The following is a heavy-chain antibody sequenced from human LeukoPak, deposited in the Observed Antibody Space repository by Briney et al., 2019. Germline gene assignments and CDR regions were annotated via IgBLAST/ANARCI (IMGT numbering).Heavy chain of an antibody. D-gene: IGHD3-10*01. J-gene: IGHJ3*02. CDR3: ARVGLLWFGELLEI. CDR2: INAGNGNT. Sequence: ASVKVSCKASGYTFTNYPIHWVRQAPGQTLEWMGWINAGNGNTKYSQKFQGRVSITRDTPATTAYMELSSLRSEDTAVYYCARVGLLWFGELLEIWGQGTMVTVSS. CDR1: GYTFTNYP. V-gene: IGHV1-3*01.